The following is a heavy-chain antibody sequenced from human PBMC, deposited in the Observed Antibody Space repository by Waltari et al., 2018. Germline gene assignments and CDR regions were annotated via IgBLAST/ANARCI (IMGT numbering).Heavy chain of an antibody. D-gene: IGHD6-19*01. CDR2: LVRSGFGT. CDR1: EFSFRTSA. CDR3: AKCEMYDSGWCAFFRY. Sequence: DVRLSESGGGLAQPGGSLRLFCVASEFSFRTSAMSWVRQAPGKGREWVSALVRSGFGTHYADSVKGRFAISRDNAKNTLYRQMNSLRAEDTAVYYCAKCEMYDSGWCAFFRYWGQGTLVTVSS. J-gene: IGHJ4*02. V-gene: IGHV3-23*01.